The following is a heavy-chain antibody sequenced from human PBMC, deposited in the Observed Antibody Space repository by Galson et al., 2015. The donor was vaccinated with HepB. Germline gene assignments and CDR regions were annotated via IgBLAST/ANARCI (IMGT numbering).Heavy chain of an antibody. Sequence: SLRLSCAASGCTFSSYAMHWVRQAPGKGLEWVAVISYDGSNKYYADSVKGRFTISRDNSKNTLYLQMNSLRAEDTAVYYCARDAGVLSSPYPNYYFDYWGQGTLVTVSS. CDR2: ISYDGSNK. V-gene: IGHV3-30*04. CDR3: ARDAGVLSSPYPNYYFDY. D-gene: IGHD6-13*01. J-gene: IGHJ4*02. CDR1: GCTFSSYA.